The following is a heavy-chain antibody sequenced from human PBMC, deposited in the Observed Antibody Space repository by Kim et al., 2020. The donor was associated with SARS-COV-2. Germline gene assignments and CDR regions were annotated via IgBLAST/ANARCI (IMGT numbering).Heavy chain of an antibody. Sequence: GGSLRLSCAASGFTFSSYSMNWVRQAPGKGLEWVSSISSSSSYIYYADSVKGRFTISRDNAKNSLYLQMNSLRAEDTAVYYCARDGYDSSGYYFFADYWGQGTLVTVSS. J-gene: IGHJ4*02. D-gene: IGHD3-22*01. CDR3: ARDGYDSSGYYFFADY. V-gene: IGHV3-21*01. CDR1: GFTFSSYS. CDR2: ISSSSSYI.